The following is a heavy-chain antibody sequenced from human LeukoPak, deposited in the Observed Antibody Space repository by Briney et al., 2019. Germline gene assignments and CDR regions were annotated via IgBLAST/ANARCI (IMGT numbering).Heavy chain of an antibody. V-gene: IGHV1-8*01. CDR1: GYTFTSYD. CDR2: MNPNSGNT. D-gene: IGHD6-19*01. Sequence: ASMKVSCKASGYTFTSYDINWVRQATGQGLEWMGWMNPNSGNTGYAQKFQGRVTMTRNTSISTAYMELSSLRSEDTAVYYCARRIGIAVAPVPWGQGTLVTVSS. CDR3: ARRIGIAVAPVP. J-gene: IGHJ5*02.